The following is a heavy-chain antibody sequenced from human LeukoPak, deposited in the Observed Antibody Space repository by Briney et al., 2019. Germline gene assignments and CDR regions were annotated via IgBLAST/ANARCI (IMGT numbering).Heavy chain of an antibody. Sequence: WASVKVSCKASGGTFSSYAISWVRQAPGQGLEWMGRIIPILGIANYAQKFQGRVTITADKSTSTAYMELSSLRSEDTAVYYCARVGVKLTMIVVGSPLDYYGMDVWGQGTTVTVSS. CDR3: ARVGVKLTMIVVGSPLDYYGMDV. V-gene: IGHV1-69*04. CDR2: IIPILGIA. J-gene: IGHJ6*02. CDR1: GGTFSSYA. D-gene: IGHD3-22*01.